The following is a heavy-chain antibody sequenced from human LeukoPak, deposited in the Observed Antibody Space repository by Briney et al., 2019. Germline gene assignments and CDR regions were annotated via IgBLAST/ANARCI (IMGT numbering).Heavy chain of an antibody. J-gene: IGHJ4*02. CDR3: ARDNLGDFDY. CDR1: GGSFSGYY. V-gene: IGHV4-59*01. CDR2: IYYSGST. Sequence: SETLSLTCAVYGGSFSGYYWSWIRQPPGKGLEWIGYIYYSGSTNYNPSLKSRVTISVDTSKNQFSLKLSSVTAADTAVYYCARDNLGDFDYWGQGTLVTVSS. D-gene: IGHD4-17*01.